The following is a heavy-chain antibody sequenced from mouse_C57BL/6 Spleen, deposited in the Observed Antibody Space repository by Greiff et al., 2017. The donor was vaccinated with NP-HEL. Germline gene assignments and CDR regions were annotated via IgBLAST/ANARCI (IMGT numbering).Heavy chain of an antibody. Sequence: VQLQQPGAELVKPGASVKVSCKASGYTFTSYWMHWVKQRPGQGLEWIGGIHPSDSDTNYNQKFKGKATLTVDKSSSTAYMQLSSLTSEDSAVYCCAMGLLVRYYIDYWGQGTTLTVSS. CDR3: AMGLLVRYYIDY. CDR1: GYTFTSYW. J-gene: IGHJ2*01. CDR2: IHPSDSDT. V-gene: IGHV1-74*01. D-gene: IGHD1-1*01.